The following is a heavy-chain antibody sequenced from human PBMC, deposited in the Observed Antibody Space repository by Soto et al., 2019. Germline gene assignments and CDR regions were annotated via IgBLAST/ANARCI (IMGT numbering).Heavy chain of an antibody. CDR3: ARAATVGYYFDY. D-gene: IGHD1-1*01. J-gene: IGHJ4*02. Sequence: QVQLVQSGAEVKKPGSSVKVSCKSSGGTFSSYAISWVRQAPGQGLEWMGGIIPIFGTANYAQNFLGRVTITADESTSTAYMELTSLRSEDTAVYYCARAATVGYYFDYWGQGTLVAVSS. CDR1: GGTFSSYA. CDR2: IIPIFGTA. V-gene: IGHV1-69*01.